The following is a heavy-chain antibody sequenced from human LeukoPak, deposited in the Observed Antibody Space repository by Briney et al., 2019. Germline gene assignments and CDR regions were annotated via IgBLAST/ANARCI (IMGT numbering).Heavy chain of an antibody. CDR2: IKSSGTTL. CDR3: ARGGDTGSYSKF. CDR1: GFTFSNYE. J-gene: IGHJ4*02. D-gene: IGHD1-26*01. V-gene: IGHV3-48*03. Sequence: PGGSLRLSCAASGFTFSNYEMNWVRRAPGKGLEWLSYIKSSGTTLYYAASVKGRFTISRDNAKNSLYLQMNSLRAEDTAVYYCARGGDTGSYSKFWGQGTLVTVSS.